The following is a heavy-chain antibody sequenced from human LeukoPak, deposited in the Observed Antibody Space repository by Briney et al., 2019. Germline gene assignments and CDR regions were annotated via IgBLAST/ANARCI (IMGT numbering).Heavy chain of an antibody. V-gene: IGHV4-34*01. CDR3: ARGGLSSDY. D-gene: IGHD3-16*02. Sequence: SGGSLRLSCAASGFTFSSYAMSWIRQPPGKGLEWIGEINHSGSTNYSPSLKSRVTISVDTSKNQFSLKLSSVTAADTAVYYCARGGLSSDYWGQGTLVTVSS. J-gene: IGHJ4*02. CDR1: GFTFSSYA. CDR2: INHSGST.